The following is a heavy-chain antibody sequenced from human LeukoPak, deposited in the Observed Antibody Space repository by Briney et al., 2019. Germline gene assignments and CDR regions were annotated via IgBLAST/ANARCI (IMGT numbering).Heavy chain of an antibody. CDR3: ARDDYDIVTGYYSMYSYGVDV. CDR1: GFTFSSYE. CDR2: ISSGGMTI. Sequence: GGSLRLSCEASGFTFSSYEMNWVRQAPGKGLEWISYISSGGMTIYYADSVRGRFTVSRDNTKNSLFLRMNSLRAEDTAVYFCARDDYDIVTGYYSMYSYGVDVWGQGTAVTVSS. V-gene: IGHV3-48*03. J-gene: IGHJ6*02. D-gene: IGHD3-9*01.